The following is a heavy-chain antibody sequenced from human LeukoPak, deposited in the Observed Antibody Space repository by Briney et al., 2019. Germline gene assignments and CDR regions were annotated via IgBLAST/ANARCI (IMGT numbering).Heavy chain of an antibody. J-gene: IGHJ1*01. Sequence: GGSLRLSCAASGFTVSSNYMSWVRQAPGKGLEWVSVIYSGGSTYYADSVKGRFTISRDNSKNTLYLQMNSLRAEDTALYYCAKKVVVGATSPYSDFQDWGQGTLVTVSS. V-gene: IGHV3-53*01. CDR3: AKKVVVGATSPYSDFQD. CDR1: GFTVSSNY. CDR2: IYSGGST. D-gene: IGHD1-26*01.